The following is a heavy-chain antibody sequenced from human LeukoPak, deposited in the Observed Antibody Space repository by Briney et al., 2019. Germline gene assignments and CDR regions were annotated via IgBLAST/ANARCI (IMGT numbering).Heavy chain of an antibody. CDR3: AREEGDTVVTAIPFWFDP. J-gene: IGHJ5*02. Sequence: ASVKVSCKASGYTFTGYYMHWVRQAPGQGLEWMGWINPNSGGTNYAQKFQGRVTMTRDTSISTAYMELSRLRSDDTAVYYCAREEGDTVVTAIPFWFDPWGQGTLVTVSS. CDR1: GYTFTGYY. CDR2: INPNSGGT. D-gene: IGHD2-21*02. V-gene: IGHV1-2*02.